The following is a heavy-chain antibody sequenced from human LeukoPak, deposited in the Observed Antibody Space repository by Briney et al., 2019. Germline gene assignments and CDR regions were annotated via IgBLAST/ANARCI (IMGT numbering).Heavy chain of an antibody. CDR1: GFTFSSYA. CDR2: ISGSGGST. Sequence: HPAGSLRLSCAASGFTFSSYAMSWVRQAAGKGLEWVSAISGSGGSTYYADSVKGRFTISRDNSKNTLSLQMNSLRAEDTAVYYCARDGTYAFDLWGQGTMVTVSS. D-gene: IGHD1-26*01. J-gene: IGHJ3*01. V-gene: IGHV3-23*01. CDR3: ARDGTYAFDL.